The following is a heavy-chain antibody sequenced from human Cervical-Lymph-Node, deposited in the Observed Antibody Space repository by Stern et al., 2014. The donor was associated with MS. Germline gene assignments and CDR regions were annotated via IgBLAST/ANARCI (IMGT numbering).Heavy chain of an antibody. CDR1: GSTVTEFF. CDR2: FDPEDGET. Sequence: QVQLVESGAEVKKPGASVKVSCKVSGSTVTEFFMHWVRQPPGKGLEWMGGFDPEDGETIYAQKFQGRVTMTEDTSTDTAYMELRSLTSDDTAVYYCATDYDYWGQGTLVTVSS. CDR3: ATDYDY. V-gene: IGHV1-24*01. J-gene: IGHJ4*02.